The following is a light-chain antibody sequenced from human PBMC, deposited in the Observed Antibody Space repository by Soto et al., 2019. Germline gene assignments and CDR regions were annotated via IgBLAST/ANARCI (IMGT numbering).Light chain of an antibody. CDR3: QQYNNWPPIT. Sequence: EIVLTQSPATLSLSPGERATLSFIASQSVSSYLAWYQQKPGQAPRLLIYDASNRATGIPVRFSGSASGTEFTLTISSLQSEDFAVYYCQQYNNWPPITFGQGTRLEIK. V-gene: IGKV3-11*01. CDR1: QSVSSY. CDR2: DAS. J-gene: IGKJ5*01.